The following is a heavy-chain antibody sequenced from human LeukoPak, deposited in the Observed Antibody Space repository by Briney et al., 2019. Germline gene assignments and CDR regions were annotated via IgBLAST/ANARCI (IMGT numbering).Heavy chain of an antibody. Sequence: GGSLRLSCAASGFTVSSNYMSWVRQAPGKGLEWVAFIRHDGSNKYYADSVKGRFTISRDSSKNTLYLQMNSLRPEDTALYYCAKDFEMATNSGRYFDNWGQGTLVTVSS. D-gene: IGHD5-24*01. CDR1: GFTVSSNY. CDR2: IRHDGSNK. CDR3: AKDFEMATNSGRYFDN. J-gene: IGHJ4*02. V-gene: IGHV3-30*02.